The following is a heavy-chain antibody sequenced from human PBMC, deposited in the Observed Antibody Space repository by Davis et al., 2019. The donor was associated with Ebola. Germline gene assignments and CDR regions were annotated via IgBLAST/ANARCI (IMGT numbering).Heavy chain of an antibody. CDR3: AKDLSRALELIRTQGYYYYGMDV. CDR2: ISYDGSNK. V-gene: IGHV3-30*18. D-gene: IGHD1-7*01. CDR1: GFTFSSYV. Sequence: GESLKISCAASGFTFSSYVMHWVRQAPGKGLVGVAVISYDGSNKYYADSVKGRFTISRDNSKNTLYLQMNSLRAEDTAVYYCAKDLSRALELIRTQGYYYYGMDVWGQGTTVNVSS. J-gene: IGHJ6*02.